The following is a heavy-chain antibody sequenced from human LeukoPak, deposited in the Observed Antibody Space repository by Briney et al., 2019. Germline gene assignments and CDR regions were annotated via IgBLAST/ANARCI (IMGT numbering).Heavy chain of an antibody. CDR3: ARWGYSYGPLDY. CDR2: TSYSEGT. CDR1: GGSVSRGGYY. V-gene: IGHV4-31*03. Sequence: SETLSLTCTVSGGSVSRGGYYWNWIRQHPGKGLEWIGFTSYSEGTYYNPSLMSRITISVDRSQNQFSLKMRDVTAADTAVYYCARWGYSYGPLDYWGQGTLVTVSS. D-gene: IGHD5-18*01. J-gene: IGHJ4*02.